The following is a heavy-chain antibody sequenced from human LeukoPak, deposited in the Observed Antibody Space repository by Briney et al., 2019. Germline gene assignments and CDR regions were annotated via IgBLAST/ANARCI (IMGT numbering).Heavy chain of an antibody. D-gene: IGHD3-22*01. CDR2: IYYSGST. J-gene: IGHJ4*02. V-gene: IGHV4-59*01. Sequence: PSETLSLTCTVSGGSISSYYWSWIRQPPGKGLEWIGYIYYSGSTNYNPSLKSRVTISVDTSKNQFSLKLSSVTAADTALYYCARVYYYDSSGYYYFDYWGQGTLVTVSS. CDR3: ARVYYYDSSGYYYFDY. CDR1: GGSISSYY.